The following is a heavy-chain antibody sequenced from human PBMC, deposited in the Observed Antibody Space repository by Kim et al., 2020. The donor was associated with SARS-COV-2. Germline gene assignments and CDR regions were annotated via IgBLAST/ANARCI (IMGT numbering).Heavy chain of an antibody. J-gene: IGHJ6*02. CDR3: ARLKGAAYGMDV. V-gene: IGHV3-74*01. Sequence: SYAASVKVQFTITRVNSKSTLAMEMNRLRVEDTAVYYCARLKGAAYGMDVWGQGTTVTVSS.